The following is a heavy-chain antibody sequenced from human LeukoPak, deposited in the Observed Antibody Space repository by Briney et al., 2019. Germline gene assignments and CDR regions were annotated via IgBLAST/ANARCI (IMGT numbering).Heavy chain of an antibody. Sequence: ASVKVSCKASGYTFTSYYMHWVRQAPGQGLEWMGIINPSGGSTSYAQKFQGRVTMTRDMSTSTVYMELSSLRSEDTAAYYCARDQHVRNPSGSYDYWGQGTLVTVSS. CDR3: ARDQHVRNPSGSYDY. CDR2: INPSGGST. V-gene: IGHV1-46*01. J-gene: IGHJ4*02. CDR1: GYTFTSYY. D-gene: IGHD1-26*01.